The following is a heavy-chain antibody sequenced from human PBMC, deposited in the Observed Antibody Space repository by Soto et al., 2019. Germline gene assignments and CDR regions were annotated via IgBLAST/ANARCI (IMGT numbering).Heavy chain of an antibody. CDR3: ARVRDYYYYMDV. Sequence: EVQLVESGGGLVKPGGSLRLSCAASGFTFSSYSMNWVRQAPGKGLEWVSSISSSSSYIYYAVSVKGRFTISRDNAKNSLYLQMNSLRAEDTAVYYCARVRDYYYYMDVWGKGTTVTVSS. J-gene: IGHJ6*03. CDR1: GFTFSSYS. V-gene: IGHV3-21*01. CDR2: ISSSSSYI.